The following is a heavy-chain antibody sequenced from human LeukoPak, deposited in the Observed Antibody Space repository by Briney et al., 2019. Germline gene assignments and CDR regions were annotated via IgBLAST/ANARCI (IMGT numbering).Heavy chain of an antibody. Sequence: PGGSLRLSCAASGFTFSSYGMHWVRQAPGKGLEGVAFIRYDGSNKYYADSVKGRFTISRDNSKNTLYLQMTSLRAEDTAAYYCAKAHCRGGSCYACDYWGQGTLVTVSS. CDR1: GFTFSSYG. CDR2: IRYDGSNK. V-gene: IGHV3-30*02. J-gene: IGHJ4*02. D-gene: IGHD2-15*01. CDR3: AKAHCRGGSCYACDY.